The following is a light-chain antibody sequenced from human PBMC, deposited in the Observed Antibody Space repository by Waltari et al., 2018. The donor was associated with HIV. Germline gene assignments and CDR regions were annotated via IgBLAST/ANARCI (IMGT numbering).Light chain of an antibody. CDR1: QSVSTTY. J-gene: IGKJ5*01. CDR3: QQYGSSPIT. Sequence: EIVLTQSPGTLSLSSGERATLSCRASQSVSTTYLAWYQQKPGQAPRLLSYAASSRATGIPDRFSGSGSGTDFTLTISRLEPEDFAVYYCQQYGSSPITFGQGTRLEIK. V-gene: IGKV3-20*01. CDR2: AAS.